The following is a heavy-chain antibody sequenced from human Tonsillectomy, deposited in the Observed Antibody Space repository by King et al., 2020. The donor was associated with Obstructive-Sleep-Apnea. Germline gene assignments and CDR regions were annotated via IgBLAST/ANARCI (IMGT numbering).Heavy chain of an antibody. Sequence: VQLVESGGGLVKPGGSLRLSCAASGFTFWDAWMSWVRQAPGKGLGWLGRIKSKAGGGTTDYAAPVKGRITISRDDSKNTLYLQMNSLKTEDTAVYYCTHIVVVPAAIGHWGQGTLVTVSS. D-gene: IGHD2-2*02. CDR3: THIVVVPAAIGH. CDR1: GFTFWDAW. CDR2: IKSKAGGGTT. J-gene: IGHJ4*02. V-gene: IGHV3-15*01.